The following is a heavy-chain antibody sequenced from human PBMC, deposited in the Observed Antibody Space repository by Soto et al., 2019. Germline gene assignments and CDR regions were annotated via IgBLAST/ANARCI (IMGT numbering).Heavy chain of an antibody. V-gene: IGHV1-3*01. CDR3: AREAGVISPLDY. Sequence: ASVKVSCKASGYTFTTYIIHWVRQAPGQRLEWMGWINAGNGNTKYSQNFQGRVTITRVTSASTAYMELSSLTSEDAAVYYCAREAGVISPLDYWGQGTLVTVSS. J-gene: IGHJ4*02. CDR2: INAGNGNT. CDR1: GYTFTTYI. D-gene: IGHD3-3*01.